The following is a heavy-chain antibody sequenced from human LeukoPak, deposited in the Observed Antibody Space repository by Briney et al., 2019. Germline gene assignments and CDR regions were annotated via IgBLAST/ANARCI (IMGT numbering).Heavy chain of an antibody. CDR1: GFTFSSYA. V-gene: IGHV3-23*01. CDR2: ISGSGGST. CDR3: AKYELSSGWPHFDY. J-gene: IGHJ4*02. D-gene: IGHD6-19*01. Sequence: PWGSLRLSCAASGFTFSSYAMSWVRQAPGKGLEWVSAISGSGGSTYYADSVKGRFTISRDNSKNTLYLQMNSLRAEDTAVYYCAKYELSSGWPHFDYWGQGTLVTVSS.